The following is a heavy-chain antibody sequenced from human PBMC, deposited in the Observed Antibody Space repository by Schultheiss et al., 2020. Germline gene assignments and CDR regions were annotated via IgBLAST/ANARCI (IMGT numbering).Heavy chain of an antibody. CDR2: ISSSGSTI. CDR3: ARASPNSRYGMDV. J-gene: IGHJ6*02. V-gene: IGHV3-11*01. Sequence: GGSLRLSCAASGFSFSDYYMSWIRQAPGKGLEWILYISSSGSTIYHADSVKGRFTISRDNAQTSLYLQMSSLRAEDTAVYYCARASPNSRYGMDVWGQGTTVTVSS. D-gene: IGHD1-1*01. CDR1: GFSFSDYY.